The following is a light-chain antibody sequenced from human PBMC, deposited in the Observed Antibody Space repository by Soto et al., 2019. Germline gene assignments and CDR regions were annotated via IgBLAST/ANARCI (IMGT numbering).Light chain of an antibody. CDR1: QSVSSSY. CDR2: GAS. Sequence: EIVLTQSPGTLSLSPGERATLSCRASQSVSSSYLACYQQKPGQAPRLLIFGASTRATGIPDRFSGSGSGTDFTLTISGLEPEDFAVYYCQQYGSSPALTFGGGTKVEIK. CDR3: QQYGSSPALT. J-gene: IGKJ4*01. V-gene: IGKV3-20*01.